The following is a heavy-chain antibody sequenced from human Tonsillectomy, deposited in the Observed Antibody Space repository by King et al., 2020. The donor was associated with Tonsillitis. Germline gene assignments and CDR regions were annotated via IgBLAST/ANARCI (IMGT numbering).Heavy chain of an antibody. Sequence: VQLVESGGGVVPPGTSLRLSCGASGFTFNRYGMHWVRQAPGKGLEWVAVIWYDGSRDLYADSVRGRFTISRDNSKNTHYLQMNSLRAEDTAMYYCARDFGSWFDPWGQGTLVTVSS. CDR2: IWYDGSRD. V-gene: IGHV3-33*08. J-gene: IGHJ5*02. CDR3: ARDFGSWFDP. D-gene: IGHD3-3*01. CDR1: GFTFNRYG.